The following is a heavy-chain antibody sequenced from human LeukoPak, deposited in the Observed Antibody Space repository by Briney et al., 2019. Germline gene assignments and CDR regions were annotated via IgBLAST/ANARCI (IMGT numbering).Heavy chain of an antibody. D-gene: IGHD6-13*01. V-gene: IGHV3-30*04. Sequence: PGGSLRLSCAASGFTFSSYAMPWVRQAPGKGLEWVAVISYDGSNKYYADSVKGRFTISRDNSKNTLYLQMNSLRAEDTAVYYCAREAAGLFFDYWGQGTLVTVSS. J-gene: IGHJ4*02. CDR1: GFTFSSYA. CDR3: AREAAGLFFDY. CDR2: ISYDGSNK.